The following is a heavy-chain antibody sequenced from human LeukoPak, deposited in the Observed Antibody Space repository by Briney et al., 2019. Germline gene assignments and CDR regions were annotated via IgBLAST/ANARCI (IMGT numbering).Heavy chain of an antibody. CDR1: GGSIRGYF. CDR3: ARHYDSGSYPLDF. J-gene: IGHJ4*02. D-gene: IGHD3-10*01. V-gene: IGHV4-59*08. Sequence: PSETLSLTCTVPGGSIRGYFWSWIRQPPGKGLEWIGHIYSSGSTTYTPSLQGRVTISLDTSKNQFSLKLSSVTAADTAVYYCARHYDSGSYPLDFWGQGTLVTVSS. CDR2: IYSSGST.